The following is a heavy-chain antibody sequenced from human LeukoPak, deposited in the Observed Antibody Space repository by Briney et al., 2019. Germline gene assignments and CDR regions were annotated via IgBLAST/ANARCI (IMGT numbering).Heavy chain of an antibody. CDR3: ARDQQYYYDSSGYYYSYNWFDP. J-gene: IGHJ5*02. D-gene: IGHD3-22*01. CDR2: IYSGGST. CDR1: GFTVSSNY. V-gene: IGHV3-66*01. Sequence: GGSLRLSCAASGFTVSSNYMSWVRQAPGKGLEWVSDIYSGGSTYYADSVKGRFTISRDNSKNTLYLQMNSLRAEDTAVYYCARDQQYYYDSSGYYYSYNWFDPWGQGTLVTVSS.